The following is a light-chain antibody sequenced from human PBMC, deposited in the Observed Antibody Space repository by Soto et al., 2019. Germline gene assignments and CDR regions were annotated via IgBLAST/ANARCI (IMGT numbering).Light chain of an antibody. CDR3: QTWATGIQV. Sequence: QLVLTQSPSASASLGASVKLTCTLSSGHSSYTIAWHQQQPEKGPRYLMKLNSDGRHSKGDGIPDRFSGSSSGAERYLTISSLQSEDEADYYCQTWATGIQVFGGGTKLTVL. CDR2: LNSDGRH. CDR1: SGHSSYT. V-gene: IGLV4-69*02. J-gene: IGLJ2*01.